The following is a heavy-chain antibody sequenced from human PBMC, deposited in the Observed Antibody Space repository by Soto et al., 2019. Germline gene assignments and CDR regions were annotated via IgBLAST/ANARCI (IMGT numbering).Heavy chain of an antibody. CDR1: RFTFSSYG. CDR3: AMFYRVYGHHYYYSLFV. J-gene: IGHJ6*02. V-gene: IGHV3-48*02. CDR2: ISSSSTTI. Sequence: GGSLRLSCAASRFTFSSYGMNWVRQAPGKGLEWVSYISSSSTTIYYAESVKGRFTISRDNAKNSLYLQMNSLRDEDTAVYHCAMFYRVYGHHYYYSLFVWGPGTTFRFSS. D-gene: IGHD4-17*01.